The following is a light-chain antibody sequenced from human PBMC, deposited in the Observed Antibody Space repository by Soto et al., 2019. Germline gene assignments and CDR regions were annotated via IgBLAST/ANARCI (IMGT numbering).Light chain of an antibody. Sequence: ETVMTQSPATLSVSPGERAILSCRTSQGVGNKFAWYPRKPGQAPRLLLYSASIRATRVPARSSGSGSGTDHTPAIRNLQSEDCALYCCQQYNECPPLTLGPGTKVHIK. V-gene: IGKV3-15*01. J-gene: IGKJ3*01. CDR2: SAS. CDR3: QQYNECPPLT. CDR1: QGVGNK.